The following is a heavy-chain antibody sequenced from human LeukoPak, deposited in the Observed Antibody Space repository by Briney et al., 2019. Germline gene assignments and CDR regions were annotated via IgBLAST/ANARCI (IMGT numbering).Heavy chain of an antibody. J-gene: IGHJ4*02. CDR2: IPYDGVNK. D-gene: IGHD6-19*01. CDR3: AIKVPDSSGYFSIDY. CDR1: GFSFRTYG. V-gene: IGHV3-30*03. Sequence: GRSLRLSCAASGFSFRTYGMHWVRQAPPKGLEREAVIPYDGVNKYYADSAKGSLIISRDNTKNTLYLQMNSLRSEDTAIYYCAIKVPDSSGYFSIDYWGQGTLVTVSS.